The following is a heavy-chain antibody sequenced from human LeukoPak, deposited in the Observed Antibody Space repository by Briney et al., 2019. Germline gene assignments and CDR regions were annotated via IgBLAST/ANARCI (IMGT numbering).Heavy chain of an antibody. D-gene: IGHD4-11*01. CDR1: GFTVSSNY. Sequence: GGSLRLSCAASGFTVSSNYMSWVRQAPGKGLEWVSVIYSGGSTYYADSVKGRFTISRDNSKNTLYLQMNSRRAEDTAVYYCARGTTVWYFDYWGQGTLVTVSS. CDR3: ARGTTVWYFDY. CDR2: IYSGGST. V-gene: IGHV3-53*01. J-gene: IGHJ4*02.